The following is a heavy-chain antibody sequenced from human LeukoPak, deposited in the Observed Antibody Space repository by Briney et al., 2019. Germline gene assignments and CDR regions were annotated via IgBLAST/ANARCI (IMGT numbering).Heavy chain of an antibody. D-gene: IGHD6-13*01. J-gene: IGHJ4*02. CDR1: GYSFTTYW. CDR3: ARHAKAYGSSCDY. Sequence: GESLKISCKGSGYSFTTYWISWVRQIPGKGLEWMGRIDPSDSYTNCSPSFQGHVTISADKSFSTAYLQWTSLKASDTAMYYCARHAKAYGSSCDYWGQGTLVTVSS. V-gene: IGHV5-10-1*01. CDR2: IDPSDSYT.